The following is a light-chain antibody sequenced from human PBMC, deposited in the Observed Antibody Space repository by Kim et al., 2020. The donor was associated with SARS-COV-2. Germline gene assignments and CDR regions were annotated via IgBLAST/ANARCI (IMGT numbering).Light chain of an antibody. Sequence: SPGERATLTCRASQSVSSSYLAWYQQKPGKAPRLLIYGASSRATGIPDRFSGSGSVTDFTLTISRLEPEDFAVYYCQQYGSSPQTFGQGTKVEIK. J-gene: IGKJ1*01. CDR2: GAS. CDR1: QSVSSSY. CDR3: QQYGSSPQT. V-gene: IGKV3-20*01.